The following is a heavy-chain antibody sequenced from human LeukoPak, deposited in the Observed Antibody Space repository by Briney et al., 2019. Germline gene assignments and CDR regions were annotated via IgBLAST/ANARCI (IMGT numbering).Heavy chain of an antibody. CDR1: GYTFTGYC. CDR3: VRSRLDGYDSGGYLYYFDY. CDR2: INPNADIT. D-gene: IGHD3-22*01. Sequence: ASVKVSCKASGYTFTGYCVHWVRQAPGQGLEWIGRINPNADITTYAQKFQGRVTVTRDTSINTAYMGLSSLRSGDTAVYYCVRSRLDGYDSGGYLYYFDYWGQGTLVTVSS. J-gene: IGHJ4*02. V-gene: IGHV1-2*06.